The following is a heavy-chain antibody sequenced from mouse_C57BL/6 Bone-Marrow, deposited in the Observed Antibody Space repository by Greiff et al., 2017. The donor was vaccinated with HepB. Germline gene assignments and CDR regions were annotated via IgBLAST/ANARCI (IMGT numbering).Heavy chain of an antibody. Sequence: EVMLVESGGGLVQPGGSLSLSCAASGFTFTDYYMSWVRQPPGKALEWLGFIRNKANGYTTEYSASVKGRVTISRDNSQSILYLQMNALRAEDSATYYCARMALLRYYFDYWGQGTTLTVSS. CDR3: ARMALLRYYFDY. J-gene: IGHJ2*01. D-gene: IGHD1-1*01. V-gene: IGHV7-3*01. CDR1: GFTFTDYY. CDR2: IRNKANGYTT.